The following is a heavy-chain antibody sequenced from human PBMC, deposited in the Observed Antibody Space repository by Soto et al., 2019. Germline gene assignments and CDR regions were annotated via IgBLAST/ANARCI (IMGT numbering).Heavy chain of an antibody. CDR2: ISSSGSNI. V-gene: IGHV3-48*01. J-gene: IGHJ4*02. CDR1: GFTFNFYS. CDR3: ARDSGSTGCPGY. Sequence: QLVESGGGLVQPGGSLRLSCAASGFTFNFYSMNWVRQAPGKGLEWVSYISSSGSNIHYADSVKGRFTVSRDNAKNSLYLQINSLRAEDTAVYFCARDSGSTGCPGYWGQGTLVTVSS. D-gene: IGHD2-2*01.